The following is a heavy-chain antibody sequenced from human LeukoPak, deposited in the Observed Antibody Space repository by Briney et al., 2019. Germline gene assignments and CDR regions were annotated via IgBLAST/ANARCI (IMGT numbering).Heavy chain of an antibody. Sequence: GGSLRLSCAASGFTVSSNYMSWVRQAPGKGLEWVSVIYSGGSTYYADSVKGRFTISRDNSKNTLYLQMNSPRAEDTAVYYCASTYSGSYDSFDYWGQGTLVTVSS. V-gene: IGHV3-53*01. CDR1: GFTVSSNY. J-gene: IGHJ4*02. CDR2: IYSGGST. D-gene: IGHD1-26*01. CDR3: ASTYSGSYDSFDY.